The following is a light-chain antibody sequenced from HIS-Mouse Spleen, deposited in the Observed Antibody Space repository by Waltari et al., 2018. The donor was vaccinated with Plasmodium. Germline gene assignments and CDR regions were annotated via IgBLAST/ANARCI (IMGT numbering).Light chain of an antibody. J-gene: IGKJ3*01. CDR2: GAS. CDR1: QRVSSN. CDR3: QQYNNWSFT. V-gene: IGKV3-15*01. Sequence: EIVMKHPPAPLSVSPGERATLSCRASQRVSSNLAWYQQKPGQAPRLLSYGASTRATGIPARFSGRGSGTEFTLTISSLQSEDFAVYYCQQYNNWSFTFGPGTKVDIK.